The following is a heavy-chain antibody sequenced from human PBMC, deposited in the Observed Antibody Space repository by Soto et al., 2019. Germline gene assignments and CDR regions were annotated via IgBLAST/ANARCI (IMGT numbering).Heavy chain of an antibody. CDR1: GGTFSSYT. J-gene: IGHJ4*02. D-gene: IGHD2-15*01. Sequence: QVQLVQSGAEVKKPGSSVKVSCKASGGTFSSYTISWVRQAPGQGLEWMGRIIPILGIANYAQKFQGRVTIPTHKSTSTAYRELSSRSSEDTPVYYCASGVLCIGGSCDSPMRDWGKGPLATLSS. CDR3: ASGVLCIGGSCDSPMRD. CDR2: IIPILGIA. V-gene: IGHV1-69*02.